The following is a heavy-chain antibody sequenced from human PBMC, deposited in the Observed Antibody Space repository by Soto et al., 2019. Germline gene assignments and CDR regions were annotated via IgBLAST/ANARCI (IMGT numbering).Heavy chain of an antibody. Sequence: GASVKVSCKASGYTFTTYAIHWVRQAPGQGLEWMGMINPSSGSTNYAQKFRGRVTMTRDTSTSTVCMDLSSLRSEDTAVYYCARRGKVVPSYYFYGMDVWGQGTTVTVSS. CDR2: INPSSGST. CDR1: GYTFTTYA. J-gene: IGHJ6*02. CDR3: ARRGKVVPSYYFYGMDV. D-gene: IGHD2-2*01. V-gene: IGHV1-46*01.